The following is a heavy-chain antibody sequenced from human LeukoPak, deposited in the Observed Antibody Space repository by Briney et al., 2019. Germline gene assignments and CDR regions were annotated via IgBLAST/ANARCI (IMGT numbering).Heavy chain of an antibody. CDR1: GYTFTSYD. J-gene: IGHJ4*02. V-gene: IGHV1-3*01. CDR2: INAGSGRT. Sequence: GASVKVSCKASGYTFTSYDINWVRQATGQGLEWMGWINAGSGRTKYSQKFQGRVTITRGTSASTAYMEMNSLRFEDTAVYYCAAQDCGGDCSPDYWGQGTLVTVSS. D-gene: IGHD2-21*02. CDR3: AAQDCGGDCSPDY.